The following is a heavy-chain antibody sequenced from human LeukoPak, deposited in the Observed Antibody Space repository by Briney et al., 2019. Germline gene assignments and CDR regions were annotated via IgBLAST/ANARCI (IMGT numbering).Heavy chain of an antibody. D-gene: IGHD2-21*02. CDR2: FDPEDGET. CDR1: GYTLTELS. Sequence: ASVKVSCKVSGYTLTELSMHWVRQAPGKGLEWMGGFDPEDGETIYAQKLQGRVTITADKSTSTAYMELSSLRSEDTAVYYCARDYEYCGGDCSNRWDAFDIWGQGTMVTVSS. J-gene: IGHJ3*02. CDR3: ARDYEYCGGDCSNRWDAFDI. V-gene: IGHV1-24*01.